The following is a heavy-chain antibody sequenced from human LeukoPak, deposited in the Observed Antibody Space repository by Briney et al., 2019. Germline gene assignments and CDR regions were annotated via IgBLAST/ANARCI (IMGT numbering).Heavy chain of an antibody. CDR1: GLTFGDYG. V-gene: IGHV3-49*04. CDR3: TGSFGELSFFAH. CDR2: IRSKAYGGTT. J-gene: IGHJ4*02. D-gene: IGHD3-10*01. Sequence: GGSLRLSCIASGLTFGDYGMSWVRQAPGKGLEGVGFIRSKAYGGTTEYAASVKGRFTISRDDSKSIAYLQVNSLKTEDTAVYYCTGSFGELSFFAHWGQGTLVTVSS.